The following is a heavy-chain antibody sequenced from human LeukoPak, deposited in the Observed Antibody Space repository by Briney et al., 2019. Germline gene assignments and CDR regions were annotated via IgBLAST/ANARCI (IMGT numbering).Heavy chain of an antibody. CDR2: INPNSGGT. V-gene: IGHV1-2*02. CDR3: ARHPYSGSYHFDY. Sequence: ASVKVSCKASGYIFTGYYMHWVREAPGQGLEWMGWINPNSGGTNSAQKFQGRVTMTRDTSISTAYMELSRLTSDDTAVYYCARHPYSGSYHFDYWGQGTLVTVSS. D-gene: IGHD1-26*01. J-gene: IGHJ4*02. CDR1: GYIFTGYY.